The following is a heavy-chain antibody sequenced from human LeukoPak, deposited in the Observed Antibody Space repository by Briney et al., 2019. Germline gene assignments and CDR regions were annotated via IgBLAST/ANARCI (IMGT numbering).Heavy chain of an antibody. CDR1: GFTFSSYW. CDR3: AREGYDYVWGSQYYYYYYMDV. D-gene: IGHD3-16*01. CDR2: IKQDGSEK. V-gene: IGHV3-7*01. J-gene: IGHJ6*03. Sequence: GGSLRLSCAASGFTFSSYWMSWVRQAPGKGLEWVANIKQDGSEKYYVDSVKGRFTISRENAKNSMCLQMNSLRAEDTAVYYCAREGYDYVWGSQYYYYYYMDVWGKGTTVTVSS.